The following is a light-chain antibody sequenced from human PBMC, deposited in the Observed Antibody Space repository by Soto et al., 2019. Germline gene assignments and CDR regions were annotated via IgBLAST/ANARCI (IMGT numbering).Light chain of an antibody. Sequence: EIGLTQSPGTRSLSTGERATLSCRASQSVSSSYLAWYQQKPGQAPRLLIYGASSRATGLPDRFSGSGSGTDFNLTISRLEPEDFAVYYCQQYGSSPLTFGQGTRLEIK. CDR2: GAS. V-gene: IGKV3-20*01. J-gene: IGKJ5*01. CDR1: QSVSSSY. CDR3: QQYGSSPLT.